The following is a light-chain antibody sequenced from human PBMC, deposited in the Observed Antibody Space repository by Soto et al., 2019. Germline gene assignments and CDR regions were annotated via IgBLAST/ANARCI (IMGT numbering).Light chain of an antibody. CDR2: GAS. V-gene: IGKV3-20*01. CDR3: QQFGSPWT. Sequence: EIVLTQSPGTLSLSRGERATLSCRASQTISSDYLAWYQQKPGQAPRLLIYGASRRATGIPDRFSGSGSGTDFTLTISRLEPVDFAVYYCQQFGSPWTFGQGTKVEVK. CDR1: QTISSDY. J-gene: IGKJ1*01.